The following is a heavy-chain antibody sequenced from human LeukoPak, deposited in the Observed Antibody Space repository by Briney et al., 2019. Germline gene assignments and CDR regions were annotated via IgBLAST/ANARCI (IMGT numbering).Heavy chain of an antibody. D-gene: IGHD4-17*01. Sequence: SETLSLTCTVSGGSISSSSYYWGWVRQPPGKGLEWIGSIYYSGSTYYSPSLKSRVTISVHTSKNQFSLKLSSVTAADTAVYYCARQPGDPDNAFEIWGQGTMVTVSS. CDR1: GGSISSSSYY. V-gene: IGHV4-39*01. CDR3: ARQPGDPDNAFEI. J-gene: IGHJ3*02. CDR2: IYYSGST.